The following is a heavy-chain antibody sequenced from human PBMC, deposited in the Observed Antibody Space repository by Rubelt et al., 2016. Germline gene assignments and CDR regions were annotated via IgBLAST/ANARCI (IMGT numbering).Heavy chain of an antibody. CDR1: GGSFSGYY. D-gene: IGHD6-19*01. J-gene: IGHJ4*02. CDR2: IYYSGST. CDR3: ARVRAVAGDNDY. Sequence: QVQLQQWGAGLLKPSETLSLTCAVYGGSFSGYYWSWIRQPPGKGLEWIGYIYYSGSTYYNPSLKSRVTISVDTSKNQFSLKLSSVTAADTAVYYCARVRAVAGDNDYWGQGTLVTVSS. V-gene: IGHV4-34*01.